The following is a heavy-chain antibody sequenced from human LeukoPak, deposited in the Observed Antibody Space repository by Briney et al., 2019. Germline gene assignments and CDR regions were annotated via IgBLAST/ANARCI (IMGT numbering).Heavy chain of an antibody. Sequence: QAGGSLRLSCAASGFTLSSYAMHWVRQAPGKGLEWVAVISYDGSNKYYADSVKGRFTISRDNSKNTLYLQMNSLRAEDTAVYYCASSSGWSTWGQGTLVTVSS. J-gene: IGHJ4*02. D-gene: IGHD6-19*01. CDR2: ISYDGSNK. CDR1: GFTLSSYA. CDR3: ASSSGWST. V-gene: IGHV3-30-3*01.